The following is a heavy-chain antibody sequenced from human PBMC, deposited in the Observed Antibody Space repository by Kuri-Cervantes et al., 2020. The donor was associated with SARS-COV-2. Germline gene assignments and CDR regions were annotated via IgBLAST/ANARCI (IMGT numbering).Heavy chain of an antibody. CDR1: GGAINTYNW. CDR2: IFHDGST. J-gene: IGHJ3*02. Sequence: GSLRLSCVVSGGAINTYNWWTWVRQPPGKGLQWIGEIFHDGSTKFNPSLSLRGRVTMSLDKSKNHLSLNLTSVTAVDTAVYYCARESTYTFDIWGQGTLVTVSS. V-gene: IGHV4-4*02. CDR3: ARESTYTFDI. D-gene: IGHD2-2*02.